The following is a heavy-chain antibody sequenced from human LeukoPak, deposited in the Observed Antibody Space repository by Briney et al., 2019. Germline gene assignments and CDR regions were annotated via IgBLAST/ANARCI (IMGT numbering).Heavy chain of an antibody. Sequence: GGSLRLSCAXXGXXXXXXXXXXXXXXPXXXXXXXSRXXXXXSXXRSADSVKGRFTISRDNAKNTLYLQMNSLXAEXTXXYYCARGAYYFDYWGQGNLVTVSS. V-gene: IGHV3-74*01. CDR1: GXXXXXXX. CDR2: XXXXXSXX. CDR3: ARGAYYFDY. J-gene: IGHJ4*02.